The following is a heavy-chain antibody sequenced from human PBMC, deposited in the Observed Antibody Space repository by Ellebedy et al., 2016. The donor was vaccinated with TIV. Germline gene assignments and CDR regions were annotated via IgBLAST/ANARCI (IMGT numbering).Heavy chain of an antibody. CDR3: ASSPSKGY. Sequence: PGGSLRLSCAASGFTVSNNYMSWVRQAPGTGLEWVSVIYSGGNTFYAESVKGRFTISRDSSQNTLYLQMDSLRAEDTAVYYCASSPSKGYWGQGTLVTVSS. V-gene: IGHV3-53*01. CDR1: GFTVSNNY. J-gene: IGHJ4*02. CDR2: IYSGGNT.